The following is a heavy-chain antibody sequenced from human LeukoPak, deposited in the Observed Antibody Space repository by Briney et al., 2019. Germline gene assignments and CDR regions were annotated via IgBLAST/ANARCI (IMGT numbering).Heavy chain of an antibody. Sequence: GGSLRLSCAASGFTVSSNYMSWVRQAPGKGLEWVSVIYSGGSTYYADSVKGRFTISRDNSKNTLHLQMNSLRAEDTAVYFCAKGSYYYDSTGYSPAPGDWGQGTLVTVSS. J-gene: IGHJ4*02. CDR1: GFTVSSNY. CDR3: AKGSYYYDSTGYSPAPGD. CDR2: IYSGGST. D-gene: IGHD3-22*01. V-gene: IGHV3-53*01.